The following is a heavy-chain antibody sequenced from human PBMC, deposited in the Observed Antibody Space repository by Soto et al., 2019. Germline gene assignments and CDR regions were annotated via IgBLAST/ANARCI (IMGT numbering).Heavy chain of an antibody. Sequence: EASVKVSCKASGYTFTSYYMHWVLQAPGQGLEWMGIINPSGGSTSYAQKFQGRVTMTRDTSTSTVYMELSSLRSEDTAVYYCARLTTYFWSGYLPYGMDVWGQGTTVTVSS. J-gene: IGHJ6*02. CDR1: GYTFTSYY. V-gene: IGHV1-46*01. CDR3: ARLTTYFWSGYLPYGMDV. D-gene: IGHD3-3*01. CDR2: INPSGGST.